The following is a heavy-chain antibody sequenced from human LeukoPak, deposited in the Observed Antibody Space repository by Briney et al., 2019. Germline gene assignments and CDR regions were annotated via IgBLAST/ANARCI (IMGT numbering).Heavy chain of an antibody. V-gene: IGHV4-34*01. CDR1: GGSFSGYY. CDR2: INHNGST. J-gene: IGHJ5*02. Sequence: SETLSLTCAVYGGSFSGYYWSWIRQPPGKGLEWIGEINHNGSTNYNPSLKSRVTISVDTSKNQFSLKLSSVTAADTAVYYCARYEWELPSNWFDPWGQGTLVTVSS. CDR3: ARYEWELPSNWFDP. D-gene: IGHD1-26*01.